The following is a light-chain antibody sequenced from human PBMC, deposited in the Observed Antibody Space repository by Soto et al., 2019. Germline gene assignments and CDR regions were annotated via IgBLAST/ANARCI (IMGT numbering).Light chain of an antibody. CDR1: QSVSTN. CDR2: GAS. J-gene: IGKJ1*01. Sequence: VMTQSPFTLSVSPGERATLSCRASQSVSTNLAWYQHKPGQAPRFLIYGASTRATGIPARFSGSGSGTEFTLTISSLQSEDFAVYYCQQYYRWPQTFGQGTRWIS. CDR3: QQYYRWPQT. V-gene: IGKV3-15*01.